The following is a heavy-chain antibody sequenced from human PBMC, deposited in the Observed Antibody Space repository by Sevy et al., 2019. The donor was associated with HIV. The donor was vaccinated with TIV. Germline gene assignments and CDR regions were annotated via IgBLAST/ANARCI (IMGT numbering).Heavy chain of an antibody. D-gene: IGHD7-27*01. CDR1: GDTFSTYG. CDR2: IIPIFGTP. J-gene: IGHJ3*02. V-gene: IGHV1-69*13. CDR3: AREGGVATTGDHDAFDI. Sequence: ASVKVSCKASGDTFSTYGLSWVRQAPGQGLEWMGGIIPIFGTPNYAQKCQGRVTITADESASTAYMELSSLRSEDTALYYCAREGGVATTGDHDAFDIWGHGTLVTVS.